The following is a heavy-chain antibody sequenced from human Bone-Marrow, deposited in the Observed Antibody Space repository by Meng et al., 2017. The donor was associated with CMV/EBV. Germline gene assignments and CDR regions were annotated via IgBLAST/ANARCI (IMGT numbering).Heavy chain of an antibody. J-gene: IGHJ2*01. Sequence: GESLKISCKGSGYIFTNYWIAWVRQMPGKGLEWMGIIYPGDSDNRYSPAFQGQVTISVDKSINTAFLQWSRLKASDSAMYYWARRQSSSWHFDLWGRGTLVTVSS. V-gene: IGHV5-51*01. CDR3: ARRQSSSWHFDL. CDR2: IYPGDSDN. CDR1: GYIFTNYW. D-gene: IGHD4-11*01.